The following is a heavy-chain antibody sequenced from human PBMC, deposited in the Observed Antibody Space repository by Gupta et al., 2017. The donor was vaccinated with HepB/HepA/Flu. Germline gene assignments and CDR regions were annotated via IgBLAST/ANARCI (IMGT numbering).Heavy chain of an antibody. CDR1: GYTFTSYG. D-gene: IGHD2-2*01. V-gene: IGHV1-18*01. CDR3: GRWGPMYYYMDV. CDR2: ISAYNGKT. Sequence: HVQLVQSGGEVQNPGASGKLSCKASGYTFTSYGFTRVRQAPGQGLEWRGWISAYNGKTEYAQKFQGRVTMTTETSKSTAYMELRILRSDDTAAEDGGRWGPMYYYMDVWGKGTTGSVSS. J-gene: IGHJ6*03.